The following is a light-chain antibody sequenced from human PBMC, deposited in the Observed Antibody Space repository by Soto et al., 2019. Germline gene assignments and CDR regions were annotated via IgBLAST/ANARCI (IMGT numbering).Light chain of an antibody. J-gene: IGKJ1*01. CDR3: QKYNSAPRT. CDR1: QDIIDY. CDR2: SAS. Sequence: DIQLTQSPSFLSASVGDRVTITCRASQDIIDYLAWYQHKPGKVPNLLIYSASTLQSGVPSRFSGGGSGTDFTLTISSLQPEDVATYYCQKYNSAPRTFGQGTKVDIK. V-gene: IGKV1-27*01.